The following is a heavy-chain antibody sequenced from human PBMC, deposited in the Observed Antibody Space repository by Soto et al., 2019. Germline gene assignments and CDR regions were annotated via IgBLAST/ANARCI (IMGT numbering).Heavy chain of an antibody. CDR2: INQSGST. V-gene: IGHV4-34*01. Sequence: PSATLSLTCAVYGGSFSGYYWSCLSQHPGKGLEWIVKINQSGSTNYNPSLKSRVTISVDTSKNQFSLKLSSVTAADTAVYYCARGFVVPAAPPLVEDGMDVWGQGTTVTVS. D-gene: IGHD2-2*01. J-gene: IGHJ6*02. CDR3: ARGFVVPAAPPLVEDGMDV. CDR1: GGSFSGYY.